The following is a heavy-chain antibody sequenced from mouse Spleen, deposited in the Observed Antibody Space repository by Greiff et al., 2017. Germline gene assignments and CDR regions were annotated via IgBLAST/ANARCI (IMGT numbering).Heavy chain of an antibody. CDR2: INPSNGRT. Sequence: QVQLQQPGAELVKPGASVKLSCKASGYTFTSYWMHWVKQRPGQGLEWIGEINPSNGRTNYNEKFKSKATLTVDKSSSTAYMQLSSLTSEDSAVYYCASYYYGSSPWFAYWGQGTLVTVSA. CDR1: GYTFTSYW. CDR3: ASYYYGSSPWFAY. J-gene: IGHJ3*01. V-gene: IGHV1S81*02. D-gene: IGHD1-1*01.